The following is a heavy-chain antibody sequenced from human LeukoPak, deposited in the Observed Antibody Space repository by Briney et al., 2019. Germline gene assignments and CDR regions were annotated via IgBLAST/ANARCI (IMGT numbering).Heavy chain of an antibody. D-gene: IGHD5-18*01. J-gene: IGHJ4*02. Sequence: SETLPLTCTVSGGSISSYYWSWIRQPPGKGLEWIGYIYYSGSTNYNPSLKSRVTISVDTSKNQFSLKLSSVTAADTAVYYCARNTAMVTDYWGQGTLVTVSS. V-gene: IGHV4-59*01. CDR3: ARNTAMVTDY. CDR2: IYYSGST. CDR1: GGSISSYY.